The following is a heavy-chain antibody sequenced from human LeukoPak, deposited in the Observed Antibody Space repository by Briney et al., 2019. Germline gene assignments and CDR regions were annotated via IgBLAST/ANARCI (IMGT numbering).Heavy chain of an antibody. CDR1: GYRFTTYG. CDR2: INVYSGST. CDR3: VFGECSSTSCYPRRDY. Sequence: ASVKVSCKASGYRFTTYGISWVRQAPGQGLEWMAWINVYSGSTEYKADLQGRLTVATETSTTTAYMELRSLRSDDTAVYYCVFGECSSTSCYPRRDYWGHGTLVTISS. D-gene: IGHD2-2*01. J-gene: IGHJ4*01. V-gene: IGHV1-18*01.